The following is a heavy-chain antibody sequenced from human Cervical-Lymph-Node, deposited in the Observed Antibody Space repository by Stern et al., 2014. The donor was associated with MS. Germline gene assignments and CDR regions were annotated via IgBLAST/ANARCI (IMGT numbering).Heavy chain of an antibody. CDR2: VFDSGST. D-gene: IGHD2-15*01. CDR3: ARGSSGGSGYGMDV. V-gene: IGHV4-4*02. Sequence: DQLVESGPGLVKPSRTLSLTCAVSGDSVSRRNWWHWVRQSPAKGLQWIGKVFDSGSTHSNPPLKSRVLISIDRSKTHLSPHLTSVPAADTAVYYCARGSSGGSGYGMDVWGQGTTIIVSS. J-gene: IGHJ6*02. CDR1: GDSVSRRNW.